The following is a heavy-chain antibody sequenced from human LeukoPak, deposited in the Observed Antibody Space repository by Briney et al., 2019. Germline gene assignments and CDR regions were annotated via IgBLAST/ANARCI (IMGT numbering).Heavy chain of an antibody. CDR2: IYYSGST. J-gene: IGHJ5*02. V-gene: IGHV4-31*03. CDR1: GGSISSGGYY. Sequence: PSETLSLTCTVSGGSISSGGYYWSWIRQHPGKGLEWIGYIYYSGSTYYNPSLKSRVTISVDTSKNQLSLKLSSVTAADTAVYYCARDWGIQNWFDPWGQGTLVTVSS. CDR3: ARDWGIQNWFDP. D-gene: IGHD3-16*01.